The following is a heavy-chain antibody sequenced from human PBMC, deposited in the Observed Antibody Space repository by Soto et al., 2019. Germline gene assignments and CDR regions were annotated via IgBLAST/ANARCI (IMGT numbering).Heavy chain of an antibody. J-gene: IGHJ4*02. D-gene: IGHD6-19*01. CDR2: IRSKAYGGTT. V-gene: IGHV3-49*03. CDR1: GFTFGDYA. Sequence: AGGSLRLSCTASGFTFGDYAMNWFRQAPGKGLEWVGFIRSKAYGGTTEYAASVKGRFSISRDDSKSIAYLQMNSLKTEDTAVYYCTRAQLYSSGWYSRLLDYWGQGTLVTVSS. CDR3: TRAQLYSSGWYSRLLDY.